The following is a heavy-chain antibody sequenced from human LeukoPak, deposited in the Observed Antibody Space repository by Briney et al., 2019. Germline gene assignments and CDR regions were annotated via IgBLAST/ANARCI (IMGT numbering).Heavy chain of an antibody. CDR2: INHSGST. CDR1: SGSFSGYY. J-gene: IGHJ6*02. CDR3: ARGQRDSSGWSRYYYYYYGMDV. V-gene: IGHV4-34*01. D-gene: IGHD6-19*01. Sequence: PSETLSLTCAVYSGSFSGYYWSWIRQPPGKGLEWIGEINHSGSTNYNPSLKSRVTISVDTSKNQFSLKLSSVTAADTAVYYCARGQRDSSGWSRYYYYYYGMDVWGQGTTVTVSS.